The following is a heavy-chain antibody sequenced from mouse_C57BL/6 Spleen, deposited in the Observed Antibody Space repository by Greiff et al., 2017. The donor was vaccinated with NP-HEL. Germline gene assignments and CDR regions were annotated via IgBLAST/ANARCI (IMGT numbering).Heavy chain of an antibody. V-gene: IGHV1-85*01. Sequence: VKLMESGPELVKPGASVKLSCKASGYTFTSYDINWVKQRPGQGLEWIGWIYPRDGSTKYNEKFKGKATLTVDTSSSTAYMELHSLTSEDSAVYFCARGDYRGSFDVWGTGTTVTVSS. CDR2: IYPRDGST. CDR1: GYTFTSYD. CDR3: ARGDYRGSFDV. J-gene: IGHJ1*03. D-gene: IGHD2-12*01.